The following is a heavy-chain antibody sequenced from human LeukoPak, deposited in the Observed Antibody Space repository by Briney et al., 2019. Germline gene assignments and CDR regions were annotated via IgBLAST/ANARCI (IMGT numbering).Heavy chain of an antibody. CDR3: ARDSACNDY. Sequence: GGSLRLSCAASGFTFSTNWMSWVRQAPGKGLEWVDNIKQDGSLKYYVDSVKGRFTISRDNAKNSLYLQMNSLRAEDTAMYYCARDSACNDYWGQGTLVTVSS. CDR1: GFTFSTNW. J-gene: IGHJ4*02. V-gene: IGHV3-7*01. D-gene: IGHD6-13*01. CDR2: IKQDGSLK.